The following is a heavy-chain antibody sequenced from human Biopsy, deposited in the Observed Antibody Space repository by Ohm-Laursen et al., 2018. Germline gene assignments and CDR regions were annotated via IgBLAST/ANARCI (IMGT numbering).Heavy chain of an antibody. CDR2: MHNSGST. D-gene: IGHD3-16*01. CDR3: VRHALRLGPKKNWFDT. CDR1: GDSINNYY. Sequence: SETLSLTCTVSGDSINNYYWSWIRQPPGKGLEWIGSMHNSGSTYYNPSLKSRVTISIDASKNQFSLKLTSVTAADTTVYYCVRHALRLGPKKNWFDTWGQGTLVTVSS. J-gene: IGHJ5*02. V-gene: IGHV4-39*01.